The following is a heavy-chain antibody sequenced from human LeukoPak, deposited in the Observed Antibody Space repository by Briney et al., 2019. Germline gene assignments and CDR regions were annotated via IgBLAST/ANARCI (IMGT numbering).Heavy chain of an antibody. CDR3: ARAGYSSSWTIDY. CDR2: INSSGSTI. V-gene: IGHV3-11*01. J-gene: IGHJ4*02. D-gene: IGHD6-13*01. CDR1: GFTFSDYY. Sequence: GGSLRLSCAASGFTFSDYYMSWIRQAPGKGLEWASYINSSGSTIYYADSVKGRFTISRDNAKNSLYLQMNSLRAADTAVYYCARAGYSSSWTIDYWGQGTLVTVSS.